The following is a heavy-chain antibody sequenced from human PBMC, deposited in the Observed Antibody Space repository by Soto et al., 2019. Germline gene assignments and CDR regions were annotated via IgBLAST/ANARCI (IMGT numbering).Heavy chain of an antibody. CDR1: GGSISSSSYY. V-gene: IGHV4-39*01. CDR2: IYYSGST. Sequence: QLQLQESGPGLVKPSETLSLTCTVSGGSISSSSYYWGWIRQPPGKGLEWIGSIYYSGSTYYNPSLKSRVTISVDTSKNQFSLKLSSVTAADTAVYYCASPGVEDAFDIWGQGTMVTVSS. D-gene: IGHD3-10*01. J-gene: IGHJ3*02. CDR3: ASPGVEDAFDI.